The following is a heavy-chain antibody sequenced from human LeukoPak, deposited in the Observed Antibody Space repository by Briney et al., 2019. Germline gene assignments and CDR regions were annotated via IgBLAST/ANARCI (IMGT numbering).Heavy chain of an antibody. CDR1: GYTFTDYY. V-gene: IGHV1-2*02. CDR2: INPNSGGP. J-gene: IGHJ4*02. D-gene: IGHD2-15*01. Sequence: GASVKVSCKTSGYTFTDYYIHWVRQAPGQGLEWMGWINPNSGGPNYAQKFQGRVTMTRDSSISVGYMELSRLRSDDTAVYYCARGVVGLGLDYWGQGTLVTVSS. CDR3: ARGVVGLGLDY.